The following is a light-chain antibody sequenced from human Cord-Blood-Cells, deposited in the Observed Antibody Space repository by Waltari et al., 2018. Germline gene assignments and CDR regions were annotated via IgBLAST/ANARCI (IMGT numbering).Light chain of an antibody. V-gene: IGLV2-23*01. CDR2: EGS. J-gene: IGLJ3*02. CDR1: SSDGGSYNL. CDR3: CSYAGSSTWV. Sequence: QSALTQPASVSGSPGPSTTISSTGTSSDGGSYNLVSWYQQKPGKAPKLMIYEGSKRPSGVSNRFSGSKSGNTASLTISGLQAEDEADYYCCSYAGSSTWVFGGGTKLTVL.